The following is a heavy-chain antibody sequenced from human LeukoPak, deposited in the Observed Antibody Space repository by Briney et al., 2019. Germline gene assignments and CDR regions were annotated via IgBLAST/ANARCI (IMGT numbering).Heavy chain of an antibody. D-gene: IGHD3-22*01. CDR1: GFTFRTYD. J-gene: IGHJ4*02. Sequence: GGFLRLSCAASGFTFRTYDMIWVRQAPGKGLEWVSSSSAGRPFYADSVKGRFTISRDDSTNMVYLQMNRLKVEDTAVYYCAKSQRGYYDHYFDYWGQGTLVTVSS. CDR2: SSAGRP. CDR3: AKSQRGYYDHYFDY. V-gene: IGHV3-23*01.